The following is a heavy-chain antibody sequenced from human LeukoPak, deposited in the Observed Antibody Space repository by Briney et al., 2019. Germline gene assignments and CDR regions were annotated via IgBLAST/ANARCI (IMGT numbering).Heavy chain of an antibody. D-gene: IGHD3-10*01. V-gene: IGHV3-30-3*01. CDR3: ARGSVKYYYGSGSYYNPYHFDY. J-gene: IGHJ4*02. CDR2: ISYDGSNK. CDR1: GFTFSSYA. Sequence: GRSLRLSCAASGFTFSSYAMHWVRQAPGKGLEWVAVISYDGSNKYYADSVKGRFTISRDNSKNTLYLQMNSLRAEDTAVYYCARGSVKYYYGSGSYYNPYHFDYWGQGTLVTVSS.